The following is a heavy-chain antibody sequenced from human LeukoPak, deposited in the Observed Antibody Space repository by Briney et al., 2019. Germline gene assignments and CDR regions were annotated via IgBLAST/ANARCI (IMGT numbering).Heavy chain of an antibody. CDR1: GFTFSSYG. CDR2: IYTSGST. D-gene: IGHD3-22*01. CDR3: AGWAYDSSGYRLDY. J-gene: IGHJ4*02. Sequence: GSLRLSCAASGFTFSSYGMSWVRQAPGKGLEWIGRIYTSGSTNYNPSLKSRVTVSVDTSKNQFSLKLNSVTAADTAMYYCAGWAYDSSGYRLDYWGQGTLVTVSS. V-gene: IGHV4-59*10.